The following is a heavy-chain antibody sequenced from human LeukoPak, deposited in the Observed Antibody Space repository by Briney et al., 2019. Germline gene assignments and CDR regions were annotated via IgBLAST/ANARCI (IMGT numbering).Heavy chain of an antibody. CDR2: IRYDGSNK. Sequence: GGSLRLSCAASGFTFSSYGMHWVRQAPGKGLEWVAFIRYDGSNKYYADSVKGRFTISRDNSKNTLYLQMNSLRAEDTAVYYCARDAYDFWSGYYRYFDYWGQGTLVTVSS. J-gene: IGHJ4*02. V-gene: IGHV3-30*02. CDR3: ARDAYDFWSGYYRYFDY. CDR1: GFTFSSYG. D-gene: IGHD3-3*01.